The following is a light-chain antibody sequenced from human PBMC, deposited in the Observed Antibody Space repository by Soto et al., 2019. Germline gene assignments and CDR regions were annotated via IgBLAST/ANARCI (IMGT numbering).Light chain of an antibody. J-gene: IGKJ1*01. CDR3: QQYNSYWT. CDR1: QNIRSW. CDR2: KAS. V-gene: IGKV1-5*03. Sequence: DIQMTQSPSTLSASVGDRVTITCRASQNIRSWLAWYQQKPGKAPKLLIYKASSLESGVPLRFSGSGSGTEFTLTIRSLKPDDFATYYCQQYNSYWTFGQGTKVDIK.